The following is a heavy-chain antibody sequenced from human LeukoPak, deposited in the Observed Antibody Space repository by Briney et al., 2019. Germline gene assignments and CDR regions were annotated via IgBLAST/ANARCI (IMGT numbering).Heavy chain of an antibody. Sequence: SETLSLTCAVYGGPFRGYYWSWIRQPPGKGLEWIGEINHSGSTNYNPSLKRRVTIAVDTTKNQFSLKLSSVTAANTAVYYCARDSARYSSRRSWFDPWGQGTLVTVSS. V-gene: IGHV4-34*01. CDR1: GGPFRGYY. J-gene: IGHJ5*02. CDR3: ARDSARYSSRRSWFDP. D-gene: IGHD6-13*01. CDR2: INHSGST.